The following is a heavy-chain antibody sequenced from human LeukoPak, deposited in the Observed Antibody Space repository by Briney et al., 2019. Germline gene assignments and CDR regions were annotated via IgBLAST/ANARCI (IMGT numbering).Heavy chain of an antibody. CDR3: AKVGGYYGSGSLDV. Sequence: HPGGSLRLSCAASGFTFSSYGMSWVRQAPGKGLEWVSAISGSGGSTYYADSVKGRFTISRDNSKNTLYLQMNSLRAEDTAVYYCAKVGGYYGSGSLDVWGKGTTVTISS. V-gene: IGHV3-23*01. D-gene: IGHD3-10*01. J-gene: IGHJ6*04. CDR1: GFTFSSYG. CDR2: ISGSGGST.